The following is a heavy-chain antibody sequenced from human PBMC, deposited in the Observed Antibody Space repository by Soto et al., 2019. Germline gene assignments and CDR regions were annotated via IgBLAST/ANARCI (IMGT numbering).Heavy chain of an antibody. D-gene: IGHD2-8*01. Sequence: SETLSLTCAVSGYSISSGYYWDWIRQPPGKGLEWIGSIYHSGSTYYNPSLKSRVTISVDTSKNQFSLKLSSVTAADTAVYYCARVGVRANWFDPWGQGTLVTVSS. CDR2: IYHSGST. CDR3: ARVGVRANWFDP. V-gene: IGHV4-38-2*01. CDR1: GYSISSGYY. J-gene: IGHJ5*02.